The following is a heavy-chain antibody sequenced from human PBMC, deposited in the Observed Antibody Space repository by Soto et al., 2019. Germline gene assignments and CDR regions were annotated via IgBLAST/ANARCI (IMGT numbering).Heavy chain of an antibody. D-gene: IGHD2-15*01. Sequence: VQLVESGGGLVQPGRSLRLSCAASGFILDEYAMPWVRQAPGKGLEGVSGISWNSGSIGYAEAVKGRFTISSDNGKNFLYLQMNSLRADYTALFYFAKDRGRLSTLPPDDYWGQGTLVTVSS. CDR3: AKDRGRLSTLPPDDY. CDR2: ISWNSGSI. J-gene: IGHJ4*02. CDR1: GFILDEYA. V-gene: IGHV3-9*01.